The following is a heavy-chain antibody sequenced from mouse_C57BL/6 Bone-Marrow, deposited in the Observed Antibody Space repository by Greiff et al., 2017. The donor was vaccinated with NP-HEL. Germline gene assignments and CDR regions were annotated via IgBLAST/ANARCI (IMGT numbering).Heavy chain of an antibody. CDR1: GYTFTDYY. V-gene: IGHV1-19*01. J-gene: IGHJ2*01. Sequence: EVQLQQSGPVLVKPGASVKMSCKASGYTFTDYYMNWVKQSHGKSLEWIGVINPYNGGTSYNQKFKGKATLTVDKSSSTAYMGLNSLTSEDSAVYCCARDRFTVALDYWGQGTTLTVSS. CDR3: ARDRFTVALDY. CDR2: INPYNGGT. D-gene: IGHD1-1*01.